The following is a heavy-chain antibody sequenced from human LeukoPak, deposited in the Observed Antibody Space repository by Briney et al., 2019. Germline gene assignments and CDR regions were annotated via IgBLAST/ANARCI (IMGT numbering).Heavy chain of an antibody. Sequence: GGSLRLSCAASGFTFSSYAMHWVRQAPGKGLEWVAVISYDGSNKYYADSVKGRFTISRDNSKNTLYLQMNSLRAEDTAVYYCARNTLSAAGDYWGQGTLVSVSS. D-gene: IGHD6-13*01. V-gene: IGHV3-30*04. J-gene: IGHJ4*02. CDR1: GFTFSSYA. CDR3: ARNTLSAAGDY. CDR2: ISYDGSNK.